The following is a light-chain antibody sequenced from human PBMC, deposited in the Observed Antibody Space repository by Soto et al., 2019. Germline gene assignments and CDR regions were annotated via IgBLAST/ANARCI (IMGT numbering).Light chain of an antibody. CDR2: AAS. J-gene: IGKJ2*01. CDR3: QQRYGTPNT. CDR1: QSISSY. Sequence: DIQMTQSPSSLSASVGDRVIITCRTSQSISSYLNWYQQKPGKAPRLLIYAASSLQSGVPSRFSGGGSGTYFTLTISSLQPEVFATYYCQQRYGTPNTFGQGTKPEIK. V-gene: IGKV1-39*01.